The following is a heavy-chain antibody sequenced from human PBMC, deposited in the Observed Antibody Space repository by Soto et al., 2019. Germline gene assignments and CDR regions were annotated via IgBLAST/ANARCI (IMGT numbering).Heavy chain of an antibody. CDR1: GGSISSSSYY. J-gene: IGHJ4*02. CDR2: IYYSGST. CDR3: ASLSPDDYGDSGDFDY. V-gene: IGHV4-39*01. Sequence: QLQLQESGPGLVKPSETLSLTCTVSGGSISSSSYYWGWIRQPPGKGLEWIGSIYYSGSTYYNPSLKSRVTISVDTSKNQFSLKLSSVTAADTAVYYCASLSPDDYGDSGDFDYWGQGTLVTVSS. D-gene: IGHD4-17*01.